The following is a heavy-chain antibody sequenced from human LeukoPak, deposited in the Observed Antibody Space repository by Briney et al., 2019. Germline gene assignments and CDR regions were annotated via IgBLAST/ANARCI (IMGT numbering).Heavy chain of an antibody. V-gene: IGHV3-30-3*01. CDR2: ISYDGSNK. CDR3: ARSPGGFGELLSLDY. Sequence: GGSLRLSCAASGFTFSSYAMHWVRQAPGKGLEWVAVISYDGSNKYYADSVKGRFTISRDNSKNTLYLQMNSLRAEDTAVYYCARSPGGFGELLSLDYWGQGTLVTVSS. CDR1: GFTFSSYA. D-gene: IGHD3-10*01. J-gene: IGHJ4*02.